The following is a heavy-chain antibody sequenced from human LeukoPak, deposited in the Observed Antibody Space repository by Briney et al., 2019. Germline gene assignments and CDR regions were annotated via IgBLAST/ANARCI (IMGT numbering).Heavy chain of an antibody. Sequence: GGSLRLSCAASGFTFSTYAMHWVRQAPGKGLEWVSAVSGSGGDTYYADSVTGRFTISRDNSRNTLYVLLNSLRAEDTAVYYCATTLNTGFFQSWGRGTLVTVSS. CDR2: VSGSGGDT. V-gene: IGHV3-23*01. J-gene: IGHJ5*02. CDR3: ATTLNTGFFQS. D-gene: IGHD5-18*01. CDR1: GFTFSTYA.